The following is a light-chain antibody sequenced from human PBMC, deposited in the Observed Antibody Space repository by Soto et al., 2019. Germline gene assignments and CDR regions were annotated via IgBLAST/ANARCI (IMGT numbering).Light chain of an antibody. J-gene: IGKJ4*01. CDR2: GAS. CDR1: QSVSDNY. CDR3: QQYGSSPLT. Sequence: DIVLTQSPGTLSLSPGERATLSCRTSQSVSDNYVAWYQQKPGQAPRLLMYGASSRATGIPDRFSGSGSGTDFTLAITRLEPEDFAVYHCQQYGSSPLTVGGGPMVEFK. V-gene: IGKV3-20*01.